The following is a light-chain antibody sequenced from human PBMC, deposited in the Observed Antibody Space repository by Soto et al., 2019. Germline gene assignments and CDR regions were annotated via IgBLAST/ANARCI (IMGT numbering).Light chain of an antibody. V-gene: IGKV3-15*01. CDR2: GAS. CDR3: QQYNNWPYI. CDR1: QSVSSN. J-gene: IGKJ2*01. Sequence: EIVMTQSPATLSVSPGERATLSCRASQSVSSNLAWYQQKPSQAPRLLIYGASTRATGIPARFSGGGSGTEFTLTISSLQSEDFAFYYCQQYNNWPYIFGQGTKLEIK.